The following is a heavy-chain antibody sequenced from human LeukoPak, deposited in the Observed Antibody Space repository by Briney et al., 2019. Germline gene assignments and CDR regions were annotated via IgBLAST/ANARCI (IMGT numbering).Heavy chain of an antibody. D-gene: IGHD7-27*01. Sequence: ASVKVSCKTSGYTFTTYYMHWVRQAPGQGLEWMGIIKPSGGSTSYAQKFQGRVTMTRDTSTSTVYIDQSSLRSEDTAVYYCVRELSGGYFDYWGQGTLVTVSS. V-gene: IGHV1-46*01. CDR2: IKPSGGST. J-gene: IGHJ4*02. CDR3: VRELSGGYFDY. CDR1: GYTFTTYY.